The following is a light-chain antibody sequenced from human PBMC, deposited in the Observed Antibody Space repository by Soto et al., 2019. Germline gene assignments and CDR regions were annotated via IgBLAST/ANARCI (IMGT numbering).Light chain of an antibody. Sequence: QSPGTLSVSPGERITLSCRPSQSVGRNLAWYQQKPGQAPRLLIYTTSTRAPGIPARFSGSGSGTEFTLTISSLQSEDVAVHYCQQYNNWPDSFGGGTKVEIK. CDR1: QSVGRN. V-gene: IGKV3-15*01. CDR3: QQYNNWPDS. CDR2: TTS. J-gene: IGKJ4*01.